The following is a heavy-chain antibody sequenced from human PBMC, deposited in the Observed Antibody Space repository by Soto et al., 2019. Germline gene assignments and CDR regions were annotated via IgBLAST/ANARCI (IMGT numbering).Heavy chain of an antibody. D-gene: IGHD3-10*01. CDR3: ATSYGSGYRAFDY. V-gene: IGHV1-69*04. CDR2: VNPILSMS. J-gene: IGHJ4*02. CDR1: GDTFSFYS. Sequence: QVQLVQSGAEVKMPGSSVKVSCKASGDTFSFYSINWVRQAPGLGLEWMGRVNPILSMSNYAQRFQGRVTMTADKSTSTADMELSGLRSEDTAMYYCATSYGSGYRAFDYWGQGALVTVSS.